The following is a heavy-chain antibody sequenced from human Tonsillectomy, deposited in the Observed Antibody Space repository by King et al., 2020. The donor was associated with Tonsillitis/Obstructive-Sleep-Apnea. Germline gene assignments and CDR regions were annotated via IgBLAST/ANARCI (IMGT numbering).Heavy chain of an antibody. Sequence: QLVQSGAEVKKPGASVKVSCKASNYVFSSYGITWVRQAPGQGLEWMGWISGFNGNTNYAQKTQGRVTMTIHTSTSTAYMELRSLRSDDTAVYYCARDDILTGTLSHWGQGPLVTVPS. D-gene: IGHD3-9*01. V-gene: IGHV1-18*04. CDR1: NYVFSSYG. CDR3: ARDDILTGTLSH. J-gene: IGHJ4*02. CDR2: ISGFNGNT.